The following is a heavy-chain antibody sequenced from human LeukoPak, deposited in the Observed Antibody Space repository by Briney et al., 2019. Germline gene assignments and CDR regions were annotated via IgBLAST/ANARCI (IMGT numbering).Heavy chain of an antibody. CDR1: GFTFDDYA. V-gene: IGHV3-9*01. Sequence: GGSLRLSCAASGFTFDDYAMHWVRQAPGKGLEWVSGISWNSGSIGYADSVKGRFTISRDNAKNSLYLQMNSLRVEDTAVYYCARDQGGSYSYWGQGTLVTVSS. CDR2: ISWNSGSI. J-gene: IGHJ4*02. CDR3: ARDQGGSYSY. D-gene: IGHD1-26*01.